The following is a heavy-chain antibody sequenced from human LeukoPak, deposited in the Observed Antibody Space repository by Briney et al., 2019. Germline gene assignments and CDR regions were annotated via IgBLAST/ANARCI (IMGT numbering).Heavy chain of an antibody. D-gene: IGHD5-12*01. CDR2: IYHSGST. V-gene: IGHV4-30-2*01. CDR1: GGSISSGGYY. J-gene: IGHJ5*02. Sequence: SETLSLTCTASGGSISSGGYYWSWIRQPPGKGLEWIGYIYHSGSTYYNPSLKSRVTISVDRSKNQFSLKLSSVTAADTAVYYCARVEPPISGYGGWFDPWGQGTLVTVSS. CDR3: ARVEPPISGYGGWFDP.